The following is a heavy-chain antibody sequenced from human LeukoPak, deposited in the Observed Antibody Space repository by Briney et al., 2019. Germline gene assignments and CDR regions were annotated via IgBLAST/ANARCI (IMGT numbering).Heavy chain of an antibody. J-gene: IGHJ4*02. CDR1: GSTISYYY. Sequence: GGSLRLSCAVSGSTISYYYMHWVRHAPGKGLVWVSRINSDGSSPAYADSVKGRFTTSRDNAKNMLYLQANSLRAEDTAMYYCLMYTNGWNWGQGTLVTVSS. D-gene: IGHD6-19*01. CDR3: LMYTNGWN. V-gene: IGHV3-74*01. CDR2: INSDGSSP.